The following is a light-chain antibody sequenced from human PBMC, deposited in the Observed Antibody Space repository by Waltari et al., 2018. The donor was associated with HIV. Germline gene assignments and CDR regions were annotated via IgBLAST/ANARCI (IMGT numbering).Light chain of an antibody. CDR1: QTVSSN. J-gene: IGKJ4*01. V-gene: IGKV3-15*01. CDR3: QQYNNWPLT. Sequence: ERVMTQSPATLSVSPGERATLSCRASQTVSSNLALYQQTPGQAPRLLIYGASTRATGIPARFSGSGSGTDFTLTIGSLQSEDFAVYYCQQYNNWPLTFGGGTTVEIK. CDR2: GAS.